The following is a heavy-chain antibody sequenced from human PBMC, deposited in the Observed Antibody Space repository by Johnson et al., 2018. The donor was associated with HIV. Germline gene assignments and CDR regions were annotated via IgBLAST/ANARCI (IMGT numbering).Heavy chain of an antibody. CDR3: ARELSHDAFDI. V-gene: IGHV3-53*01. D-gene: IGHD3-3*02. CDR1: GFTVSSNY. J-gene: IGHJ3*02. CDR2: TYSGGST. Sequence: VQLVESGGGLIQPGGSLRLSCAASGFTVSSNYMSWVRQAPGKGLEWVSVTYSGGSTYYADSVKGRFTISRDNAKNTLYLQMNSLRAEYTAAYYCARELSHDAFDIWGQGTMVTVSS.